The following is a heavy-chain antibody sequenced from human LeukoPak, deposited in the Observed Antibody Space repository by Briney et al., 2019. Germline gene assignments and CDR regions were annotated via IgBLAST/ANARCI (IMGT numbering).Heavy chain of an antibody. Sequence: SSETLSLTCSVSGGSIGGAGSYWTWIRQQPGKDLYWIGYIYSTGSTSFNPSLRSRVSMSVDTSENQFSLRLSSVTAADRGVYFCARQRGYDSGGTGSFDSWGQGILVTVSS. CDR3: ARQRGYDSGGTGSFDS. CDR1: GGSIGGAGSY. CDR2: IYSTGST. J-gene: IGHJ4*02. V-gene: IGHV4-31*03. D-gene: IGHD6-19*01.